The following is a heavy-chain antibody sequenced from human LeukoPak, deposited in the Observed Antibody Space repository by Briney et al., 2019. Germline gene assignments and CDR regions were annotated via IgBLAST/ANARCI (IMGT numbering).Heavy chain of an antibody. CDR3: ASFSSGIYNFCNCPYHRENYYYMGA. J-gene: IGHJ6*03. CDR1: GFTFSNYW. D-gene: IGHD5-24*01. CDR2: LSSDGSRT. Sequence: GGSLRLSCVASGFTFSNYWMHWVRQLPAKGLVWVSRLSSDGSRTSYADSVKGRFTISRDNAKNTLSLQMNSLRVEDTAVYYCASFSSGIYNFCNCPYHRENYYYMGAWAEGTTVRVSS. V-gene: IGHV3-74*01.